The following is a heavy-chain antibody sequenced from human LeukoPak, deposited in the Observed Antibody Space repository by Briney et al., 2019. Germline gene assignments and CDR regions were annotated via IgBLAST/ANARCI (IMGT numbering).Heavy chain of an antibody. J-gene: IGHJ4*02. Sequence: SETLSLTCTVSGGSISSNYWSWIRQPPGKGLEWIGYIYYSGSTNYNPSLKSRVTISLGTSKNQFSLELNSVTAADTAVYYCARHPGRSSGALGYWGQGTLVTVSS. D-gene: IGHD6-6*01. CDR1: GGSISSNY. CDR3: ARHPGRSSGALGY. V-gene: IGHV4-59*01. CDR2: IYYSGST.